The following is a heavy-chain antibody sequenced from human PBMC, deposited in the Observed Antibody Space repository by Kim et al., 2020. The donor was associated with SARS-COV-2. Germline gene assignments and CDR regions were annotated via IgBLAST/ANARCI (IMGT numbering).Heavy chain of an antibody. J-gene: IGHJ6*02. CDR1: GGSISSSNW. CDR2: IYHSGST. Sequence: SETLSLTCAVSGGSISSSNWWSWVRQPPGKGLEWIGEIYHSGSTNYNPSLKSRVTISVDKSKNQFSLKLSSVTAADTAVYYCARARGIAAAAHYYGMDVWGQGTTVTVSS. V-gene: IGHV4-4*02. D-gene: IGHD6-13*01. CDR3: ARARGIAAAAHYYGMDV.